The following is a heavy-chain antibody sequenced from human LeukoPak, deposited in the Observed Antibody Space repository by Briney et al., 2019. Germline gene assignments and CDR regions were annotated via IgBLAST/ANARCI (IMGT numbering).Heavy chain of an antibody. CDR2: IYPGDSDT. Sequence: GESLKISCKGSGYSFTSYWIGWVRQMPGKGLEWMGIIYPGDSDTRYSPSFQGQVTISADKSISTAYLQWSSLKASDTAMYYCARARIEVVDLKDPLTYYYDSSGYYYWFDPWGQGTLVTVSS. J-gene: IGHJ5*02. CDR3: ARARIEVVDLKDPLTYYYDSSGYYYWFDP. CDR1: GYSFTSYW. V-gene: IGHV5-51*01. D-gene: IGHD3-22*01.